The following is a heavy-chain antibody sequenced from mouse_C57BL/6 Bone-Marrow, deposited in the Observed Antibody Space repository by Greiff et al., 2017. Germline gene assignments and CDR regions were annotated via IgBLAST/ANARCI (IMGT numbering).Heavy chain of an antibody. J-gene: IGHJ3*01. CDR1: GYTFTDYE. CDR2: IDPETGGT. Sequence: QVQLQQSGAELVRPGASVTLSCKASGYTFTDYEMHWVKQTPVHGLEWIGAIDPETGGTAYNQKFKGKAILTADKSSSTAYMELRSLTSEDSAVYYCTPLYDYYGAWFAYWGQGTLVTVSA. D-gene: IGHD1-1*01. V-gene: IGHV1-15*01. CDR3: TPLYDYYGAWFAY.